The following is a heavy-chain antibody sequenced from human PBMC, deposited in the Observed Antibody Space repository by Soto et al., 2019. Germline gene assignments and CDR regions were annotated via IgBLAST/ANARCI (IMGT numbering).Heavy chain of an antibody. CDR1: GFTFRNYG. CDR2: IGIGSSTK. D-gene: IGHD3-22*01. Sequence: GGSLRLSCAASGFTFRNYGMHWVRQAPGRGLEWVSYIGIGSSTKYYADSVKGRFTISRDNAKNSLYLQMNSLRAEDTAVYYCARDQLYYNDISGRPLNAFDVWGQGTMVTVSS. J-gene: IGHJ3*01. V-gene: IGHV3-48*01. CDR3: ARDQLYYNDISGRPLNAFDV.